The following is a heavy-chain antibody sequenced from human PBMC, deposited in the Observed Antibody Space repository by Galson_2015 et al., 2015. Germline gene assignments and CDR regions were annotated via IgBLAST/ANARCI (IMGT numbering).Heavy chain of an antibody. CDR2: INKDGSEK. CDR1: GFTFSSYW. Sequence: SLILSCAASGFTFSSYWMSWVRQAPGKGLEWVANINKDGSEKYYVDSVKGRFTISRDNAKNPLYLQMNSLRAEDTAVYYCAKYGSGNRTAFEIWGQGTMVTVSS. D-gene: IGHD3-10*01. V-gene: IGHV3-7*03. CDR3: AKYGSGNRTAFEI. J-gene: IGHJ3*02.